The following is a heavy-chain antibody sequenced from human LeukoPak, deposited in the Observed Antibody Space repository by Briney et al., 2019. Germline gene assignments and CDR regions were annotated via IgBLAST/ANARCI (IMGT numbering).Heavy chain of an antibody. J-gene: IGHJ4*02. CDR3: ASRSLYGPDRSFDY. V-gene: IGHV5-51*01. Sequence: GEPLKISCKRSGYSFTSYWSGWVRQLPGKGLEWRRIIYPGDSDTRYSPSFQGQVTISADKSISTAYLQWSSLKASDTAMYYCASRSLYGPDRSFDYWGQGTLVTVSS. CDR1: GYSFTSYW. CDR2: IYPGDSDT. D-gene: IGHD3-10*01.